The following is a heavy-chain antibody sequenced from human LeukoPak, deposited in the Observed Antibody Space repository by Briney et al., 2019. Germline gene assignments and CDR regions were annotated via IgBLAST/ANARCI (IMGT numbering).Heavy chain of an antibody. J-gene: IGHJ6*03. CDR2: FSGSGGST. CDR3: AKGGAVSSKSITLVRGIRRYYYYMDV. CDR1: GFTFSSYA. V-gene: IGHV3-23*01. Sequence: HSGGSLRLSCAASGFTFSSYAMSWVRQAPGKGLEWVSAFSGSGGSTYYADSVKGRITISRDNSKNSLYLQMNSLRAEDTAVYYCAKGGAVSSKSITLVRGIRRYYYYMDVWGKGTTVTISS. D-gene: IGHD3-10*01.